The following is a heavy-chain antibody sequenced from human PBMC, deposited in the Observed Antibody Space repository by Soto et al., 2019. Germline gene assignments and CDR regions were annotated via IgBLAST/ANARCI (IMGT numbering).Heavy chain of an antibody. Sequence: DVQLLESGGGLVQPGGSLRLSCAASGFIFSNYDMSWVRQTPEKGLEWVSTISGPGSTTYYADSVKGRFTISRDNYKNTLHLQMTSLGTEDTARYFCAKKMILTTVAAPSNYFHCWGQGVLVTVSS. D-gene: IGHD4-4*01. J-gene: IGHJ4*02. CDR1: GFIFSNYD. V-gene: IGHV3-23*01. CDR3: AKKMILTTVAAPSNYFHC. CDR2: ISGPGSTT.